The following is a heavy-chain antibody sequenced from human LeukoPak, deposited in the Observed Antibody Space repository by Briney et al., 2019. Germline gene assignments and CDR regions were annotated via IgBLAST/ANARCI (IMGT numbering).Heavy chain of an antibody. CDR2: IKSDGSDP. V-gene: IGHV3-74*01. J-gene: IGHJ6*02. CDR1: GFTFSNYW. D-gene: IGHD2-2*01. Sequence: GGSLRLPCAASGFTFSNYWMHWVRQGPGKGLVWVSRIKSDGSDPSYADSVKGRFTISRDNAKSTLYLQMNSLRAEDTAVYYCAKDRDPMPSRGMDVWGQGTTVAVSS. CDR3: AKDRDPMPSRGMDV.